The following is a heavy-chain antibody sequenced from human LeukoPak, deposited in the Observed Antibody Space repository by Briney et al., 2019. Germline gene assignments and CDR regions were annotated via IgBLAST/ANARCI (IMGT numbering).Heavy chain of an antibody. V-gene: IGHV3-7*01. Sequence: PGGSLRLSCAASGFTLSRFWMSWVRQAPGKGLEWVANIKQDGSEKYYVDSVKGRFTISRDNAKNSLYLQMNSLRAEDTAVYYCARDGDFWSGGQGTLVTVSS. CDR2: IKQDGSEK. D-gene: IGHD3-3*01. CDR3: ARDGDFWS. J-gene: IGHJ4*02. CDR1: GFTLSRFW.